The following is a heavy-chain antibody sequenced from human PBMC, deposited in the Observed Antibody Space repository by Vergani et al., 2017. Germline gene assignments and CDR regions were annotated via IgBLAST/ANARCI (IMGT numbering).Heavy chain of an antibody. D-gene: IGHD3-3*01. Sequence: EVQLVESGGGLVQPGRSLRLSCAASGFTFDDYAMHWVRQAPGKGLEWVSGIRWNSGSIGYADSVKGRFTISRDNAKNSLYLQMNSLRAEDTALYYCARQNNYDFWSGYYNSYYYMDVWGKGTTVTVSS. CDR3: ARQNNYDFWSGYYNSYYYMDV. J-gene: IGHJ6*03. CDR2: IRWNSGSI. CDR1: GFTFDDYA. V-gene: IGHV3-9*01.